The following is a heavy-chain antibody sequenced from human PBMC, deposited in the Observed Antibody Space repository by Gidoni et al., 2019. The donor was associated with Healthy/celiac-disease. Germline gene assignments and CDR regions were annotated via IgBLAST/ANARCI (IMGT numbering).Heavy chain of an antibody. D-gene: IGHD2-15*01. CDR1: GFTFSSYA. Sequence: EVQLLESGGGLVQPGGSLRLSCAASGFTFSSYAMSWVRQAPGKGLGWVSAISGSGGSTYYADSVKGRFTISRDNSKNTLYLQMNSLRAEDTAVYYCAKGGVGSMYARSLDYWGQGTLVTVSS. V-gene: IGHV3-23*01. J-gene: IGHJ4*02. CDR3: AKGGVGSMYARSLDY. CDR2: ISGSGGST.